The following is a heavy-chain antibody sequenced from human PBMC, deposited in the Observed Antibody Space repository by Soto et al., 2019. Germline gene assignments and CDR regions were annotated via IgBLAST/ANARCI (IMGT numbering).Heavy chain of an antibody. CDR2: ISGNT. Sequence: GGSLRLSCAASGFTFSSYAMSWVRQAPGKGLECVSVISGNTYYADSVKGRFLISRDNSKNTLYLEMNSLRAEDAAVYYCAKGSRLTLAVTRIDSWGQGTLVTVSP. CDR3: AKGSRLTLAVTRIDS. V-gene: IGHV3-23*01. J-gene: IGHJ4*02. CDR1: GFTFSSYA. D-gene: IGHD2-2*01.